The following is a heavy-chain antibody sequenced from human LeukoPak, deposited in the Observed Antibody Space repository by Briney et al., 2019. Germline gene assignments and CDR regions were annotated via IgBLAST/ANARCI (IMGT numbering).Heavy chain of an antibody. CDR3: ARHESAVGALFY. D-gene: IGHD1-26*01. V-gene: IGHV4-59*08. CDR1: GGSIRRYY. Sequence: SETLSLTCTVSGGSIRRYYWSWIRQPPGKGLEWIGYIYSSGSTNSNPSLKSRVTISVDTSKNNFSLRLASVTAADTAMYYCARHESAVGALFYWGQGILVTVSS. J-gene: IGHJ4*02. CDR2: IYSSGST.